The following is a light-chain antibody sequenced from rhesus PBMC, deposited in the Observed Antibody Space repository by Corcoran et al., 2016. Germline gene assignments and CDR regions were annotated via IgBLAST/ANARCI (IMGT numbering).Light chain of an antibody. CDR1: QGISSY. Sequence: IHLTQSPSSLSASVGDTVTITCWASQGISSYLNWFQQQPGKAPKLLIYAATNLQSGVPSSFRGSGSGTEFTLTISSLQREDFATYDCQQYKSNPWTFGQGTKVEIK. J-gene: IGKJ1*01. CDR3: QQYKSNPWT. V-gene: IGKV1-28*02. CDR2: AAT.